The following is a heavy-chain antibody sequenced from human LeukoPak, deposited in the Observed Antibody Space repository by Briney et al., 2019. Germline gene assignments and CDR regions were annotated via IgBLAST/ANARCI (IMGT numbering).Heavy chain of an antibody. J-gene: IGHJ4*02. D-gene: IGHD3-9*01. Sequence: PGGSLRLSCAASGFTFSSYSMNWVRQAPGKGLEWVSSISSSSYIYYADSVKGRFTISRDNAKNSLYLQMNSLRAEDTAVYYCARGVDILTGYYTGNYLDYWGQGTLVTVSS. V-gene: IGHV3-21*01. CDR2: ISSSSYI. CDR1: GFTFSSYS. CDR3: ARGVDILTGYYTGNYLDY.